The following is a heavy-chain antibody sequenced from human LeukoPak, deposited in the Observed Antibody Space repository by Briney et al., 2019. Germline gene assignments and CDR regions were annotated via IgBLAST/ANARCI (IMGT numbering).Heavy chain of an antibody. CDR2: IYTSGSP. J-gene: IGHJ4*02. CDR1: GGSTIGYY. CDR3: AREKAGAFDY. V-gene: IGHV4-4*07. Sequence: SETLSLTCIVSGGSTIGYYWSWIRQPAGKGLEWIGRIYTSGSPNYTPFLKSRVTISVDKSKNQLSLQLSSVTAADTAVYYCAREKAGAFDYWGQGSLVTVSS. D-gene: IGHD6-19*01.